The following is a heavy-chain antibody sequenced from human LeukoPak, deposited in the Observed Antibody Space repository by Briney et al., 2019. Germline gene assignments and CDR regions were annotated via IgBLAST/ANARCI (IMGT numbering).Heavy chain of an antibody. J-gene: IGHJ4*02. D-gene: IGHD6-19*01. V-gene: IGHV3-23*01. CDR2: ISGSGGST. CDR1: GFTFSSYA. CDR3: AKDSSGWPYYFDY. Sequence: PGGSLRLSCAASGFTFSSYAMSWVRQAPGKGLEWVSAISGSGGSTYHADSVKGRFTISRDNSKNTLYLQMNSLRAEDTAVYYCAKDSSGWPYYFDYWGQGTLVTVSS.